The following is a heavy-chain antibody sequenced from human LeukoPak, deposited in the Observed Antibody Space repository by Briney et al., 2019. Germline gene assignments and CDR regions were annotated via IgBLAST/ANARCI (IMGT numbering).Heavy chain of an antibody. CDR1: GFTVSSNY. J-gene: IGHJ4*02. V-gene: IGHV3-66*01. CDR3: ARCSGYDFVFDY. Sequence: GGSLRLSCAASGFTVSSNYMNWVRQAPGRGLEWVSVIYSGGSTYYADSVKGRFTISRDNSKNTLYLQMNSLRAEDTAVYYCARCSGYDFVFDYWGQGTLVTVSS. D-gene: IGHD5-12*01. CDR2: IYSGGST.